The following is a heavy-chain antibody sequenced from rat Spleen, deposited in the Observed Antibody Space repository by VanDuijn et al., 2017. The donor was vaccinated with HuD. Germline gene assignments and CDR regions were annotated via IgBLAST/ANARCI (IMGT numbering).Heavy chain of an antibody. CDR1: GFSLTSYN. D-gene: IGHD1-9*01. V-gene: IGHV2-30*01. CDR2: IWTGGTT. Sequence: QVQLRESGPGLLQPSQTLSLTCTVSGFSLTSYNVHWVRQPTGKGLEWMGVIWTGGTTDYSSALKSRLSISRDTSRSQVFLKMNRLQTEDTAMYYCARRGTMGITTPFDDWGQGVMVTVAS. CDR3: ARRGTMGITTPFDD. J-gene: IGHJ2*01.